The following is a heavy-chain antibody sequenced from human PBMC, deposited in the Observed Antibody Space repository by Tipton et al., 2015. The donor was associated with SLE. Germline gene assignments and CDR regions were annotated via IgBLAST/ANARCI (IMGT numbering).Heavy chain of an antibody. V-gene: IGHV3-7*01. D-gene: IGHD3-3*01. CDR1: GFTFSSYW. CDR3: ARRDYDFWSGYYPFDY. Sequence: SLRLSCAASGFTFSSYWMSWVRQAPGKGLEWVANIKQDGSEKYYVDSVKGRFTISRDNAKNSLYLQMNSLRAEDTAVYYCARRDYDFWSGYYPFDYWGQGTLVTVSS. J-gene: IGHJ4*02. CDR2: IKQDGSEK.